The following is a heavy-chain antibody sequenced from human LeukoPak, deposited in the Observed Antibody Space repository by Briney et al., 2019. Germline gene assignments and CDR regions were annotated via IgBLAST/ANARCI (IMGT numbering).Heavy chain of an antibody. CDR3: ARAVLATKSEHWLDS. CDR2: IYYTGST. D-gene: IGHD2-8*01. CDR1: GGSISSFY. V-gene: IGHV4-59*01. Sequence: SETLSLTCTVSGGSISSFYWSWIRQPPGKGLEWIGYIYYTGSTNYNSSLKSRVTISVDTSKNQFSLNLSSVTAADTAMYYCARAVLATKSEHWLDSWGQGTLVTVSS. J-gene: IGHJ5*01.